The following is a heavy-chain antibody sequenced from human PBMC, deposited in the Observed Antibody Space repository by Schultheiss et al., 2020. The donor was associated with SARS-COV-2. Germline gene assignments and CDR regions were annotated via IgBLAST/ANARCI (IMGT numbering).Heavy chain of an antibody. J-gene: IGHJ4*02. CDR3: TTGIVLTTGFDY. Sequence: GGSLRLSCAASGFTFSNAWMSWVRQAPGKGLEWVGRIKSKTDGGTTDYAAPVKGRFTISRDDSKNTLYLQMNSLKTEDTAVYYCTTGIVLTTGFDYWGQGTLVTVSS. CDR2: IKSKTDGGTT. D-gene: IGHD4-11*01. CDR1: GFTFSNAW. V-gene: IGHV3-15*01.